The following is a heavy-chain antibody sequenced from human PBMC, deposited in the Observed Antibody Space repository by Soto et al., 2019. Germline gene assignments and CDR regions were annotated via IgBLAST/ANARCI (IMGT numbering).Heavy chain of an antibody. V-gene: IGHV4-39*01. CDR1: GGAISSSSYF. CDR3: ARGGGYYGVLFDY. CDR2: ILYSWTT. D-gene: IGHD4-17*01. J-gene: IGHJ4*02. Sequence: QLQLQESGPGLLRPSETLSLTCNVSGGAISSSSYFWAWVRQPPGKTLEWIGHILYSWTTHYNESLKSRVTISVDTSKNQFSLRLNSVTPADTDIYYCARGGGYYGVLFDYWGQGTLVPVSS.